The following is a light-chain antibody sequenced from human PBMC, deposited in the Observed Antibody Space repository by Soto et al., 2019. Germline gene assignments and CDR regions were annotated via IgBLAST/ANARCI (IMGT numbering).Light chain of an antibody. CDR2: GAS. Sequence: EIVLTQSPGTLSLSPGERATLSCRASQSVSSSYLAWYQQKPGQAPRLLIYGASSRATGIPDRFSGSGSGTDFTLTISRLEPEDFAVYYCQQDGSSPVTFGQGTK. CDR3: QQDGSSPVT. J-gene: IGKJ1*01. V-gene: IGKV3-20*01. CDR1: QSVSSSY.